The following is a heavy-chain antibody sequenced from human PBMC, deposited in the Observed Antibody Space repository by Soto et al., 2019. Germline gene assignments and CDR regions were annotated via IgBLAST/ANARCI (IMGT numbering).Heavy chain of an antibody. CDR3: ARAWNDDWFDP. V-gene: IGHV3-33*01. CDR2: IWYDGSQK. J-gene: IGHJ5*02. CDR1: GFVFSTYD. Sequence: QVHLVESGGGVVQPGRSLRLSCEGSGFVFSTYDMHWVRQAPGKGLEWVAHIWYDGSQKFYADSVKGRFTISRDNSKNTVYLQMSSLRGEDTAVYYCARAWNDDWFDPWGQGTLVTVSS. D-gene: IGHD1-1*01.